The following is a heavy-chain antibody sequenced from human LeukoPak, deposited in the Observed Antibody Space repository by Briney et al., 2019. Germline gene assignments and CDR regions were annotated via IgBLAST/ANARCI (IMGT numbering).Heavy chain of an antibody. CDR3: AREGQQLVLGWFDP. Sequence: GASVKVSCKASGYTFTGYYMHWVRQAPGQGLEWMGWINPNSGGTNYAQKFQGRVTMTRDTSISTAYMELSRLRSDNTAVYYCAREGQQLVLGWFDPWGQGTLVTVSS. V-gene: IGHV1-2*02. CDR2: INPNSGGT. D-gene: IGHD6-13*01. J-gene: IGHJ5*02. CDR1: GYTFTGYY.